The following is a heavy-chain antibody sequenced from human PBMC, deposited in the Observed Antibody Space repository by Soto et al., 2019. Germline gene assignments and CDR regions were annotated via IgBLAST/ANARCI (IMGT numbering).Heavy chain of an antibody. J-gene: IGHJ4*01. Sequence: LRLSCAASGFTFSSYGMHWVRQAPGKGLEWVAVISYDGSNKYYADSVKGRFTISRDNSKNTLYLQMNSLRAEDTAVYYCAKVEYDSSGYCFDYCGHVTLVTVSS. D-gene: IGHD3-22*01. CDR3: AKVEYDSSGYCFDY. CDR2: ISYDGSNK. CDR1: GFTFSSYG. V-gene: IGHV3-30*18.